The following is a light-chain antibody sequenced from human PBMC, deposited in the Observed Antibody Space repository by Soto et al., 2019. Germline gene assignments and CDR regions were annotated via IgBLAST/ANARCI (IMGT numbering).Light chain of an antibody. CDR2: EVS. V-gene: IGLV2-14*01. CDR1: SSDVGGYDY. CDR3: CSYTRATTLV. Sequence: QSALTQPASVSGSPGQSITISCTGTSSDVGGYDYVSWYQHHPGKAPKLLIFEVSYRPSGISYRFSGSKSGITASLTISGLQSEDEADYYCCSYTRATTLVFGTGTQLTVL. J-gene: IGLJ7*01.